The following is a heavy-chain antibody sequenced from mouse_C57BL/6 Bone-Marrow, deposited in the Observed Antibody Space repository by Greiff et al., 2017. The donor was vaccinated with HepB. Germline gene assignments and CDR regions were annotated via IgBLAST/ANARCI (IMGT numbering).Heavy chain of an antibody. Sequence: QVHVKQSGAELARPGASVKMSCKASGYTFTSYTMHWVKQRPGQGLEWIGYINPSSGYTKYNQKFKDKATLTADKSSSTAYMQLSRLTSEDSAVYYWARRGLYGSSYPFDYWGQGTTLTVSS. CDR2: INPSSGYT. V-gene: IGHV1-4*01. D-gene: IGHD1-1*01. CDR3: ARRGLYGSSYPFDY. J-gene: IGHJ2*01. CDR1: GYTFTSYT.